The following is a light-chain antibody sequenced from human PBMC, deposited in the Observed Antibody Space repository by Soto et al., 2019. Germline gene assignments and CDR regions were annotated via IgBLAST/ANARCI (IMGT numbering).Light chain of an antibody. V-gene: IGKV1-33*01. CDR1: QDISNY. Sequence: DIQMTQSPSSLSASVGDRVTITCQASQDISNYLNWYQQKPGKAPKLLIYDASNLETGVPSRFSGSGSGTDFTFTISRLQPEDIATYYCQQYDNLPSFGQGKRLEIK. J-gene: IGKJ5*01. CDR2: DAS. CDR3: QQYDNLPS.